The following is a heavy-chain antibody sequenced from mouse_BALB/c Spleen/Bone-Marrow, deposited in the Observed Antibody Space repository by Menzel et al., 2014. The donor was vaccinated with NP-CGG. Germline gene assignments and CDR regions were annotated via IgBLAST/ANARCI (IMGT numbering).Heavy chain of an antibody. CDR3: ARASYYYGSGYDY. D-gene: IGHD1-1*01. V-gene: IGHV2-9*02. J-gene: IGHJ2*01. Sequence: VQLQQSGPGLVAPSQSLSITCTVSGFSLTDYGAHWVRQPPGKGLEWLGIIGIGGSTNYNSALMSRLSIDKDNSKSQVFLKMNSLQTDDTAMYYCARASYYYGSGYDYWGQGTTLTVSS. CDR2: IGIGGST. CDR1: GFSLTDYG.